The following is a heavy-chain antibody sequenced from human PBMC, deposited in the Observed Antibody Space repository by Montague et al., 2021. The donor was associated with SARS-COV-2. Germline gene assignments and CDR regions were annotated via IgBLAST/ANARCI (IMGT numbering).Heavy chain of an antibody. CDR2: ISWHSGTT. J-gene: IGHJ3*01. CDR1: GSTFHDYA. V-gene: IGHV3-9*01. CDR3: VKDMARSGGYNGDAFDP. D-gene: IGHD6-19*01. Sequence: SLRLSCAASGSTFHDYALHWVRQAPGKGLEWVSGISWHSGTTGYADSVKGRFTISRDNANRSLYLQMNSLRAEDTALYYCVKDMARSGGYNGDAFDPWGQGTMVIVAS.